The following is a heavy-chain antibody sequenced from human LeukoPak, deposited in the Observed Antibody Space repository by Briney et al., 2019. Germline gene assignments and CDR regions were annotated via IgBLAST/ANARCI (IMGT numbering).Heavy chain of an antibody. CDR2: ISYDGSNK. CDR1: GFTFSSYA. CDR3: AINSGSYHYFDY. D-gene: IGHD1-26*01. J-gene: IGHJ4*02. V-gene: IGHV3-30-3*01. Sequence: GGSLRLSCAASGFTFSSYAMHWVRQAPGKGLEWVAVISYDGSNKYYADSVKGRFTISRDNSKNTLYLQMSSLRAEDTAVYYCAINSGSYHYFDYWGQGTLVTVSS.